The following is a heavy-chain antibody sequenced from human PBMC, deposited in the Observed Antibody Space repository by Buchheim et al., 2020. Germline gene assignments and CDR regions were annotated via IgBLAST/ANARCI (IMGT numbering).Heavy chain of an antibody. V-gene: IGHV3-48*01. CDR3: AREGYSYGILLGYFDY. CDR1: GFTFSSYS. J-gene: IGHJ4*02. CDR2: ISSSSSTI. Sequence: EVQLVESGGGLVQPGGSLRLSCAASGFTFSSYSMNWVRQAPGKGLEGVSYISSSSSTIYYAASVKGRFTISRDNAKNSLYLQMNSLRAEDTAVYYCAREGYSYGILLGYFDYWGQGTL. D-gene: IGHD5-18*01.